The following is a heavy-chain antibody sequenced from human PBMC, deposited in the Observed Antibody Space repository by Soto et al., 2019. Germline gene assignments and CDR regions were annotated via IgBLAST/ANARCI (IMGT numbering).Heavy chain of an antibody. CDR2: IIPFFGTS. D-gene: IGHD2-21*02. CDR1: GGNFRSES. CDR3: ARGHEFGGNLDAYDI. J-gene: IGHJ3*02. V-gene: IGHV1-69*12. Sequence: QVHLVQSGAEVKKPGSSVKVSCKASGGNFRSESINWVRQAPGQGLEWMGGIIPFFGTSDYAQKFQGRLTITAYESTTTAYMELSSLRSQDTAVYYFARGHEFGGNLDAYDIWGQGTMVIVSS.